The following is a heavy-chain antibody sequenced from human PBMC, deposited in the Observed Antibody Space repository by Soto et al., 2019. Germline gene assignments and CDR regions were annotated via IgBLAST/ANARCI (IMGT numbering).Heavy chain of an antibody. J-gene: IGHJ5*02. V-gene: IGHV1-3*01. Sequence: QVRLVQSGPEVKRPGASVKVSCRASGDIFVDYALHWVRQAPGQGLEWVGWMNPNTANIKSSHKFEDRVSITRDTATSTAYMELRGLRSEDTAVYFCTREAIVAGNWVDPWGQGTLVTVSS. CDR3: TREAIVAGNWVDP. D-gene: IGHD5-12*01. CDR2: MNPNTANI. CDR1: GDIFVDYA.